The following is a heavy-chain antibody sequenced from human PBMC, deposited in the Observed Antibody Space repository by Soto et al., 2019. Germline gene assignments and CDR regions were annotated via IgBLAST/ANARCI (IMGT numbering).Heavy chain of an antibody. Sequence: GGSLRLSCAASGFTFGDHAMSWVRQAPGKGLEWVSGISGSGGITYYEDSVKGRFTISRDNAKNTLYLQMNSLRAEDTAEYYCAKGLHIMVRKGIIPPQYYYGMDVWGQGTTVTVSS. CDR3: AKGLHIMVRKGIIPPQYYYGMDV. J-gene: IGHJ6*02. CDR2: ISGSGGIT. CDR1: GFTFGDHA. D-gene: IGHD3-10*01. V-gene: IGHV3-23*01.